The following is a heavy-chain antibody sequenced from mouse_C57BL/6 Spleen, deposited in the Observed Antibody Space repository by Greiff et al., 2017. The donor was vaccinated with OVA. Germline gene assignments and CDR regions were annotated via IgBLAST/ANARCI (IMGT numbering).Heavy chain of an antibody. V-gene: IGHV1-81*01. J-gene: IGHJ3*01. Sequence: VQLQQSGAELARPGASVKLSYKASGYTFTSYGISWVKQRTGQGLEWIGEIYPRSGNTYYNEKFKGKATLTADKSSSTAYMELRSLTSEDSAVYFRARYPGGFAYWGQGTLVTVSA. CDR2: IYPRSGNT. CDR3: ARYPGGFAY. CDR1: GYTFTSYG.